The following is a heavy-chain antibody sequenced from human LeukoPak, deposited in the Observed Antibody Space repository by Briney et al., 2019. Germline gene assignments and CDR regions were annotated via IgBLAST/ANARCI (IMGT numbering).Heavy chain of an antibody. CDR1: GFTFSSYA. V-gene: IGHV3-30-3*01. Sequence: GRSLRLSCAASGFTFSSYAMHWVRQAPGKGLEWVAVISYDGSNKYYADSVKGRFTISRDNSKNTLYLQMNSLRAEDTAVYYCARDEGVATGSFDYGGQGTLVTVSS. CDR3: ARDEGVATGSFDY. CDR2: ISYDGSNK. D-gene: IGHD5-12*01. J-gene: IGHJ4*02.